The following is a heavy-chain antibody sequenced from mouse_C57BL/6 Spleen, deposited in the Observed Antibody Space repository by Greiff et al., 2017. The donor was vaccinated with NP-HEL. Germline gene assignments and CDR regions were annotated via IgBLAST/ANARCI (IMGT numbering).Heavy chain of an antibody. CDR3: ARDAVLRSVAGYFDV. V-gene: IGHV5-4*01. D-gene: IGHD1-1*01. CDR2: ISDGGSYT. Sequence: DVHLVESGGGLVKPGGSLKLSCAASGFTFSSYAMSWVRQTPEKRLEWVATISDGGSYTYYPDNVKGRFTISRDNAKNNLYLQMSHLKSEDTAMYYCARDAVLRSVAGYFDVWGTGTTVTVSS. J-gene: IGHJ1*03. CDR1: GFTFSSYA.